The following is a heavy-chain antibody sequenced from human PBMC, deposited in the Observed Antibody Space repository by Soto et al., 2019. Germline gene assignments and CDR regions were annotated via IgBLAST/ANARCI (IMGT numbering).Heavy chain of an antibody. D-gene: IGHD3-10*01. Sequence: SETLSLTCAVYGGSFSGYYWSWIRQPPGKGLEWIGEINHGGSTNYNPSLKSRVTISVDTSKNQFSLKLSSVTAADTAVYYCARGGVLWFGELFNHYYYGMDVWGQGTTVTVSS. CDR2: INHGGST. CDR3: ARGGVLWFGELFNHYYYGMDV. V-gene: IGHV4-34*01. CDR1: GGSFSGYY. J-gene: IGHJ6*02.